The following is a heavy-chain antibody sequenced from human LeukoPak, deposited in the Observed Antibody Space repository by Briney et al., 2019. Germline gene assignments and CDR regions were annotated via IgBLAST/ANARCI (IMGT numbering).Heavy chain of an antibody. J-gene: IGHJ5*02. V-gene: IGHV1-46*01. CDR1: GYSFTGYY. Sequence: GASVKVSCKASGYSFTGYYMHWVRQAPGQGLEWMGIINPSGGSTSYAQKFQGRVTMTRDTSMSTVYMELSSLRSEDTAVYYCARDWVFGAAAGRVGWFDPWGQGTLVTVSS. CDR2: INPSGGST. D-gene: IGHD6-13*01. CDR3: ARDWVFGAAAGRVGWFDP.